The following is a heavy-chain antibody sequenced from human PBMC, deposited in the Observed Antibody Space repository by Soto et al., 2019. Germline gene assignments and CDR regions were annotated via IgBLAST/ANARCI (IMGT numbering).Heavy chain of an antibody. D-gene: IGHD3-10*01. J-gene: IGHJ6*02. CDR2: ISSSSSYI. CDR3: ARDQEAPYYGSGSYYNPHSYYYYYGMDV. CDR1: GFTFSSYS. Sequence: GGSLRLSCAASGFTFSSYSMNWVRQAPGKGLEWVSSISSSSSYIYYADSVKGRFTISRDNAKNSLYLQMNSLRAEDTAVYCCARDQEAPYYGSGSYYNPHSYYYYYGMDVWGQGTTVTVSS. V-gene: IGHV3-21*01.